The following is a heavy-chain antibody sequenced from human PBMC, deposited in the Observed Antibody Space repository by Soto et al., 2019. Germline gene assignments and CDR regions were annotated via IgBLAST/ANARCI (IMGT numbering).Heavy chain of an antibody. Sequence: SETLSLTCTVSGGSISSGGYYWSWIRQHPGKGLEWIGYIYYSGSTYYNPSLKSRVTISVDTSKNQFSLKLSSVTAADTAVYYCASGGRYFDWLVGGGMGYYYYGMDVWGQGTTVTVSS. J-gene: IGHJ6*02. V-gene: IGHV4-31*03. CDR3: ASGGRYFDWLVGGGMGYYYYGMDV. CDR2: IYYSGST. D-gene: IGHD3-9*01. CDR1: GGSISSGGYY.